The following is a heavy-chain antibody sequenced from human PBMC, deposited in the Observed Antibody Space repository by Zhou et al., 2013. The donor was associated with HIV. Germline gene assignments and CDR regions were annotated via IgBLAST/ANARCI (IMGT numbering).Heavy chain of an antibody. CDR1: GGTFSNYA. CDR2: IIPILGVA. J-gene: IGHJ5*02. D-gene: IGHD1-7*01. V-gene: IGHV1-69*04. Sequence: QVQLVQPGAEVKKPGSSVKVSCKASGGTFSNYAISWVRQAPGQGLEWMGRIIPILGVANYAQKFQGRVTITVDKSTSTVYMDLNRLTYEDTAVYYCARDKLELRYNWFDPWGQGTLVTVSS. CDR3: ARDKLELRYNWFDP.